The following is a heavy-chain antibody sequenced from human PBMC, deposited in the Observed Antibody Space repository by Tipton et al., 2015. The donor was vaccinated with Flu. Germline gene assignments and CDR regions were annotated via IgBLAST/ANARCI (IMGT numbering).Heavy chain of an antibody. D-gene: IGHD6-19*01. CDR3: ARGRAVAGFRGFYY. CDR2: IYTSGST. V-gene: IGHV4-61*02. J-gene: IGHJ4*02. CDR1: GGSISSGSYY. Sequence: TLSLTRTVSGGSISSGSYYWSWIRQPAGKGLEWIGRIYTSGSTNYNPSLKSRVTISVDTSKNQFSLKLSSVTAADTAVYYCARGRAVAGFRGFYYWGKGTLLTVSS.